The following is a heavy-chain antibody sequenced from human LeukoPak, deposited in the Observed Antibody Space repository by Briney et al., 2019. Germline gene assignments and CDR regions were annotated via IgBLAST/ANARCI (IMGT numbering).Heavy chain of an antibody. D-gene: IGHD5-18*01. CDR3: ARGYRYGSDYYCGMDV. J-gene: IGHJ6*02. Sequence: GGSVNVSCKASGYTFTSYAFSWVRQAHGQGLEWMGVISGDDGNTKYAHKVQGRVTMTKDKSKSTAYMELRSLRSDDTAVYYCARGYRYGSDYYCGMDVWGQGTTVTVSS. CDR1: GYTFTSYA. CDR2: ISGDDGNT. V-gene: IGHV1-18*01.